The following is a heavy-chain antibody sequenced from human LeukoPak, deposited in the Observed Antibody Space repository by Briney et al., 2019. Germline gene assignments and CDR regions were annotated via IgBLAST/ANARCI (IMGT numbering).Heavy chain of an antibody. Sequence: GGSLRLSCAASGFTFSNYWMTWVRQAPGKGLEWVANIKQDGSERYYVDSVKGRFTISRDNAKKSLYLQMNSLRAEDTAVYYCAKDAVSSWSGYSNYFDYWGQGTLVTVSS. CDR3: AKDAVSSWSGYSNYFDY. CDR1: GFTFSNYW. J-gene: IGHJ4*02. CDR2: IKQDGSER. V-gene: IGHV3-7*03. D-gene: IGHD3-3*01.